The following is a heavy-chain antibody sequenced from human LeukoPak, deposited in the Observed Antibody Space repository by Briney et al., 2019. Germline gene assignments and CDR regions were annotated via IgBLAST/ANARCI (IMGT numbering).Heavy chain of an antibody. CDR3: ARTRPDRDYYYYMDV. CDR1: GFTFSSYA. V-gene: IGHV3-30*01. CDR2: ISYDGSNK. J-gene: IGHJ6*03. Sequence: PGGSLRLSCAASGFTFSSYAMHWVRQAPGKGLEWVAVISYDGSNKYYADSVKGRFTISRDNSKNTLYLQMNSLRAEDTAVYYCARTRPDRDYYYYMDVWGKGTTVTVSS. D-gene: IGHD1-14*01.